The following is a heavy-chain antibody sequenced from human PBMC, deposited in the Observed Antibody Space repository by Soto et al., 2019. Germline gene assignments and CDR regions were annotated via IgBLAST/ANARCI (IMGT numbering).Heavy chain of an antibody. CDR3: ARVQLSFLYYYCGMDV. J-gene: IGHJ6*02. D-gene: IGHD1-1*01. V-gene: IGHV4-30-4*01. CDR1: GASISSGDYY. Sequence: QVQLQESGPGLVKPSQTLSLTCTVSGASISSGDYYWSWIRQPPGKGLEWIGYIYYSGRTYYNPSLKSRVTISVDTSKNQFSLKLNSVTAADTAVYYCARVQLSFLYYYCGMDVWGHGTTVTVSS. CDR2: IYYSGRT.